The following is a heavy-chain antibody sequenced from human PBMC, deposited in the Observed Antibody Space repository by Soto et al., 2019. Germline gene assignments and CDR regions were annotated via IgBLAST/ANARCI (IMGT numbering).Heavy chain of an antibody. CDR3: ARGKGMEENYYYYGMDI. V-gene: IGHV1-3*01. Sequence: ASVKVSCKASGYTFSTYAMHWVRQAPGQSLEWMGWINGGTGQTRYSQRFQDRVTITRDTSAKTTYMDLTSLRSEHTAVYYCARGKGMEENYYYYGMDIWGQGTTVTVSS. J-gene: IGHJ6*02. D-gene: IGHD1-1*01. CDR2: INGGTGQT. CDR1: GYTFSTYA.